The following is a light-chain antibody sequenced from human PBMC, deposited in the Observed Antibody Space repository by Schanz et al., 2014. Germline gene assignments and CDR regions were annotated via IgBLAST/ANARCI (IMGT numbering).Light chain of an antibody. CDR2: EVS. CDR3: ATWDDGLTARV. V-gene: IGLV2-8*01. J-gene: IGLJ3*02. CDR1: SSDVGGYNY. Sequence: QSALTQPPSASGSPGQSVTISCTGTSSDVGGYNYVSWYQQHPGKAPKLMIYEVSKRPSGVPDRFSGSKSGTSASLAIIGLQSEDEADYYCATWDDGLTARVFGGGTKLTVL.